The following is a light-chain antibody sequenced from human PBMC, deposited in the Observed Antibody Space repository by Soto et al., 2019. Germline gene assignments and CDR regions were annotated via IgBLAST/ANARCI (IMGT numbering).Light chain of an antibody. J-gene: IGKJ1*01. CDR3: QQYYSYPWT. Sequence: DIRMTKSPSTLSAPVGDRVTITCRASQSVSTWLAWYQQKPGKAPKLLIYKASNLESGVPSRFTGSGSGTEFTLTISSLQPDDFATYYCQQYYSYPWTFGQGTKVDIK. CDR2: KAS. V-gene: IGKV1-5*03. CDR1: QSVSTW.